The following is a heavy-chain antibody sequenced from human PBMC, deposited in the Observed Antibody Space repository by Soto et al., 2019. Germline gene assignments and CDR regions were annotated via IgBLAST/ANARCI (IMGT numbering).Heavy chain of an antibody. Sequence: QVQLVQSGAELKKPGASVRVSCKASGYTFTNNDVTWVRQATGQVLEWMGWMNPGSGDTGYAQKFQGRVTMTRDISIATAYMELSSLRSEDTAIYYCARMASFGSLNWFDPWGQGTLVTVSS. J-gene: IGHJ5*01. CDR1: GYTFTNND. V-gene: IGHV1-8*01. D-gene: IGHD5-18*01. CDR3: ARMASFGSLNWFDP. CDR2: MNPGSGDT.